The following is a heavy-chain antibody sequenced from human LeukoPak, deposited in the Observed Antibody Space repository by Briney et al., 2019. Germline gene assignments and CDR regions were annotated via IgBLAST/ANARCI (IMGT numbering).Heavy chain of an antibody. J-gene: IGHJ4*02. CDR1: GDSVSSNSVA. D-gene: IGHD2-2*01. CDR3: ARDASWRFDY. V-gene: IGHV6-1*01. CDR2: TYYRSKWYN. Sequence: SQTLSLTCAISGDSVSSNSVAWNWIRQSPSRGLEWLGSTYYRSKWYNDYAIFIKGRISINPDTSKNQFSLQLNSVTPDDTAVYYCARDASWRFDYWGQGTLVTVSS.